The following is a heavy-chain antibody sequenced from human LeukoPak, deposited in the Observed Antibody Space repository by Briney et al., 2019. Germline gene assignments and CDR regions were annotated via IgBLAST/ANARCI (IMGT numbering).Heavy chain of an antibody. CDR1: GFTFSSYA. D-gene: IGHD6-19*01. CDR2: ISGSGGST. Sequence: PGGSLRLSCAASGFTFSSYAMSWVRQAPGKGLEWVSAISGSGGSTYYADSVKGRFTISRDNSKNTLYLQMNSLRAEDTAVYYCAKDPPSKYSSGSYFDYWGQGTLVTVSS. CDR3: AKDPPSKYSSGSYFDY. V-gene: IGHV3-23*01. J-gene: IGHJ4*02.